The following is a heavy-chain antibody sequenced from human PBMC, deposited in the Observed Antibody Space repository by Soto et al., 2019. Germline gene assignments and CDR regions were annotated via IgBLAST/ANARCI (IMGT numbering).Heavy chain of an antibody. V-gene: IGHV3-23*01. CDR1: GFRFSGYA. J-gene: IGHJ3*02. Sequence: EVQLLESGGGLVQPGGSLRLSCAASGFRFSGYAMNWVRQAPGKGLEWVSVISGNGDTTFYADSVKGRLTISRDNSRNTLYLQMNSVRAEDTAVYYCAKKSYCCAGDRGPLDIWGQGTMVTVSS. D-gene: IGHD3-10*01. CDR2: ISGNGDTT. CDR3: AKKSYCCAGDRGPLDI.